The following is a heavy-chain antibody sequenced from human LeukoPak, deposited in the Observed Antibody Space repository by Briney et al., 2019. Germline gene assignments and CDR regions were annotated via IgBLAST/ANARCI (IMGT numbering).Heavy chain of an antibody. CDR2: IYYSGST. D-gene: IGHD6-6*01. V-gene: IGHV4-59*01. J-gene: IGHJ4*02. CDR1: GGSISSYY. Sequence: SETLSLTCTVSGGSISSYYWSWIRQPPGKGLEWIGYIYYSGSTNYNPSLQSRVTISVDTSKNQFSLKLSSVTAADTAVYYCARAEEQLDPFDYWGQGTLVTVSS. CDR3: ARAEEQLDPFDY.